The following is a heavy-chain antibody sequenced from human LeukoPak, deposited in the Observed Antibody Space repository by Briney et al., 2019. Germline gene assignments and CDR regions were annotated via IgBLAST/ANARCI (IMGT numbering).Heavy chain of an antibody. CDR2: ISWNSGSI. Sequence: GGSLRLSCAASGFTFDDYAMHWVRQAPGKGLEWVSGISWNSGSIGYADSVKGRFTISRDTSKNTLYLQMNSLRAEDTAVYYCARDSGHAFDIWGQGTMVTVSS. CDR3: ARDSGHAFDI. CDR1: GFTFDDYA. J-gene: IGHJ3*02. V-gene: IGHV3-9*01.